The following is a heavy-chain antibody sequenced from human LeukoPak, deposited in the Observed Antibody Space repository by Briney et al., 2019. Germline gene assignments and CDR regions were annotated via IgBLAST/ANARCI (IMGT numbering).Heavy chain of an antibody. V-gene: IGHV3-33*01. J-gene: IGHJ4*02. Sequence: PGRSLRLSCAASGFTFSGRGMHWIRQAPGKGLEWVAVIWHDGSKQLYADSVKGRFSISRDDSTSTLYLQMNSLRAEDTAVYYCAREDSSGWFSAYWGQGTLVTVSS. CDR3: AREDSSGWFSAY. CDR1: GFTFSGRG. D-gene: IGHD6-19*01. CDR2: IWHDGSKQ.